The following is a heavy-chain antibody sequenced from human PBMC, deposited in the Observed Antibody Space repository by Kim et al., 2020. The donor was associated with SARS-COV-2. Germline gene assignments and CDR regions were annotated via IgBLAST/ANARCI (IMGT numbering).Heavy chain of an antibody. CDR2: IGGGGATT. CDR3: ARMCSGLLCWNC. J-gene: IGHJ4*02. Sequence: GGSLRLSCTASGFTFNKYAMSWVRQAPGKGLEWVSTIGGGGATTFYPDSVRGRFTISRDNSKSTLYLQMNGLSADDTAIYYCARMCSGLLCWNCWGQGTLVTVSS. D-gene: IGHD6-19*01. CDR1: GFTFNKYA. V-gene: IGHV3-23*01.